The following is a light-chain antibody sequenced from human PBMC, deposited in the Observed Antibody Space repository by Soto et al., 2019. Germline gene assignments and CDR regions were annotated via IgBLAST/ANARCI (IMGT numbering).Light chain of an antibody. V-gene: IGLV2-23*01. CDR1: SSDVGSYNL. CDR2: EGS. CDR3: CSYAGRYV. J-gene: IGLJ1*01. Sequence: QCVLTKPASGSGSPGQSITSSCTGTSSDVGSYNLVSWYQQHPGKAPKLMIYEGSKRPSGVSNRFSGSKSGNTASLTISGLQAEDEADYYCCSYAGRYVFGTGTKVTAL.